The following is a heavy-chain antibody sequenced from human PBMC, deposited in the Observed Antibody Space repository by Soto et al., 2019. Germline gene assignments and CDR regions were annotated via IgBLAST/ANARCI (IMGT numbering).Heavy chain of an antibody. Sequence: PEESLKISCNGSGYSFSNDWIAWVRQMPWGGLEWMGIIWPGDSDTRYSPSFRGQVTISADRSISTAYLQWSSLRASDTAMYFCARHRPYSASGHYFDYWGQGTVVTVSS. J-gene: IGHJ4*02. CDR1: GYSFSNDW. V-gene: IGHV5-51*01. D-gene: IGHD1-26*01. CDR2: IWPGDSDT. CDR3: ARHRPYSASGHYFDY.